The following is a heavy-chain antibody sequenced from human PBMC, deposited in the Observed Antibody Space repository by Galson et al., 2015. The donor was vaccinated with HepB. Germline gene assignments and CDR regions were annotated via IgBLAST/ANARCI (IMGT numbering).Heavy chain of an antibody. CDR2: IRSKATNYAA. J-gene: IGHJ4*02. CDR1: GFTFSGSA. Sequence: SLRLSCAASGFTFSGSAINWVRQASGRGPEWIGHIRSKATNYAALYVTSLKGRFTISRDDSKNMAYLHMRSLKTDDTAVYYCFRSGDFSGYSSRWGQGTLGTVSS. CDR3: FRSGDFSGYSSR. V-gene: IGHV3-73*01. D-gene: IGHD6-13*01.